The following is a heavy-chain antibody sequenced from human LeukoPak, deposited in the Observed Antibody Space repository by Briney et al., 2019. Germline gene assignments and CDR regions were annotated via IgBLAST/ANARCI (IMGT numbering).Heavy chain of an antibody. J-gene: IGHJ4*02. Sequence: PSETLSLTCTVSGGSISSYYWSWIRQPPGRGLEWIGYIYYSGSTNYNPSLESRVTISVDTSKNQLSLKLSSVTAADTAVYYCAREGMYGYNAFDYWGQGTLVTVSS. CDR2: IYYSGST. CDR1: GGSISSYY. CDR3: AREGMYGYNAFDY. D-gene: IGHD5-24*01. V-gene: IGHV4-59*01.